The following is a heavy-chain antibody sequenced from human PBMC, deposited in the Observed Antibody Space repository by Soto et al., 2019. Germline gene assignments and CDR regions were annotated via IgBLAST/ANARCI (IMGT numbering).Heavy chain of an antibody. CDR1: GGSFSGYY. V-gene: IGHV4-34*01. J-gene: IGHJ4*02. CDR2: ITHSGST. Sequence: QVQLQQWGAGLLKPSETLSLTCAVYGGSFSGYYWSWIRQPPGKGLEWIGEITHSGSTNYNPSLKCRVTISVDTSKDQFSLKLRSATAAGTAVYYCARAAPRYCSGGSCYSGGDYWGQGTLVTVSS. CDR3: ARAAPRYCSGGSCYSGGDY. D-gene: IGHD2-15*01.